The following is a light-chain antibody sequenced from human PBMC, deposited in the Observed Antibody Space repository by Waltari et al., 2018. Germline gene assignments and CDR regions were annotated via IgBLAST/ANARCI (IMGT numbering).Light chain of an antibody. Sequence: QSALTQPASVSVSPGQSITIASTGTSSDVGSYNLFSWYQQHPGKAPKLMIYEGSKRPSGVSNRFSGSKSGNTASLTISGLQAEDEADYYCCSYAGSSTLVFGGGTKLTVL. V-gene: IGLV2-23*01. CDR3: CSYAGSSTLV. CDR1: SSDVGSYNL. J-gene: IGLJ2*01. CDR2: EGS.